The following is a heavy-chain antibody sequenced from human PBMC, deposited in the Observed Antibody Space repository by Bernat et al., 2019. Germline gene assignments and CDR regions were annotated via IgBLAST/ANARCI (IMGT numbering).Heavy chain of an antibody. D-gene: IGHD3-9*01. CDR1: GFTFSNYA. V-gene: IGHV3-30*01. J-gene: IGHJ4*02. CDR3: GRGDGQSWLLIYY. CDR2: ISYDGRNK. Sequence: VQLVESGGGVVQPGRSLRLSCAASGFTFSNYAMHWVRQAPGKGLEWVAVISYDGRNKYYADSVKGRFTVSRDTSTNTLYLQMNSLRAEDTAVYYCGRGDGQSWLLIYYWGQGTLVTVSS.